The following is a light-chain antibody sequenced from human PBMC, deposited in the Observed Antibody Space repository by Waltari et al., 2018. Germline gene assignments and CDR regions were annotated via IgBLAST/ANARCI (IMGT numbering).Light chain of an antibody. CDR2: EDR. CDR3: YSTDSSGDFRI. CDR1: ALQKKY. Sequence: SYELTQPPSVSVSPGQTARITCSGNALQKKYAYWYQQKSGQAPVLVIYEDRKRPSGIPERFSGSSSGPMATLTISGAQVEDEADYYCYSTDSSGDFRIFGGGTKLTVL. V-gene: IGLV3-10*01. J-gene: IGLJ2*01.